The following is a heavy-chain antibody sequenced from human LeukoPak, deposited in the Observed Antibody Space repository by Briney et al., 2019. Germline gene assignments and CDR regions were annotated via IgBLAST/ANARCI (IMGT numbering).Heavy chain of an antibody. D-gene: IGHD6-13*01. V-gene: IGHV1-18*01. Sequence: ASVKVSCKASGYTFTSYGISWVRQAPGQGLEWMGWISAYNGNTNYAQKLQGRVTMTTDTSTSTAYMELRSLRSDDTAVYYCARAAAVPESNWFDPWGQGTLVTVSS. CDR2: ISAYNGNT. J-gene: IGHJ5*02. CDR1: GYTFTSYG. CDR3: ARAAAVPESNWFDP.